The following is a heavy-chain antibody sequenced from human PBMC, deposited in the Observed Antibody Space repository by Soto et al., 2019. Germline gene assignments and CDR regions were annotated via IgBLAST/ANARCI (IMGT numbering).Heavy chain of an antibody. V-gene: IGHV3-13*05. J-gene: IGHJ6*02. CDR2: IGTAGDP. Sequence: PGWSLRLSCASSVFTFISYDMHWVRQATGKGLEWVSAIGTAGDPYYPGSVKGRFTISRENAKNSLYLQMNSLRAGDTAVYYCARVYYYGMDVWGQGTTVTVSS. CDR3: ARVYYYGMDV. CDR1: VFTFISYD.